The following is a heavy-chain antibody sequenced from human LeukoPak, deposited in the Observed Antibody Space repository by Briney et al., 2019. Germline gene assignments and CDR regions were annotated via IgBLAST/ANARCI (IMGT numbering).Heavy chain of an antibody. CDR1: GFTFGSFA. Sequence: PGGSLRLSXAASGFTFGSFAMSWVRQTPGKGPEWVSTISGSGGSTYYADSVKGRFTISRDNSKNTLYLQMNNLRAEDTAVYYCAKTGYKFDYWGQGTLVTVSS. J-gene: IGHJ4*02. D-gene: IGHD5-24*01. V-gene: IGHV3-23*01. CDR2: ISGSGGST. CDR3: AKTGYKFDY.